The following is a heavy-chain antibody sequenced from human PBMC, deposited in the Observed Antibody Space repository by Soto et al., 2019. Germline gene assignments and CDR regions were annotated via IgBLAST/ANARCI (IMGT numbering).Heavy chain of an antibody. CDR2: IQSGGST. CDR3: ARDQEYSSSWPRYYYYYYMDV. V-gene: IGHV3-66*01. Sequence: GGSLRLSCAASGFSVSTKYMSWVRQAPGKGLEWLSLIQSGGSTSYADSVKGRFTISRDNAKNTLYLQMNSLRAEDTAVYYCARDQEYSSSWPRYYYYYYMDVWGKGTTVTVSS. J-gene: IGHJ6*03. D-gene: IGHD6-13*01. CDR1: GFSVSTKY.